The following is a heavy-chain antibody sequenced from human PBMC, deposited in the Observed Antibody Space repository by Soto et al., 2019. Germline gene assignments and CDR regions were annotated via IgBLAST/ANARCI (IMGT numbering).Heavy chain of an antibody. CDR2: IKDKGNNYAI. V-gene: IGHV3-73*01. D-gene: IGHD1-26*01. CDR3: TRHRIIWANHMTAAVSYDGFDI. Sequence: EVQLVEAGGGLVQPGGSLKLSCVASGFAFSDSAIHWVRQSSGKGLEWVGRIKDKGNNYAIAYAASVTGRFTVSRDDSKNTAYLQINSLKIEDTAIYFCTRHRIIWANHMTAAVSYDGFDIWGQGTMVTVSS. J-gene: IGHJ3*02. CDR1: GFAFSDSA.